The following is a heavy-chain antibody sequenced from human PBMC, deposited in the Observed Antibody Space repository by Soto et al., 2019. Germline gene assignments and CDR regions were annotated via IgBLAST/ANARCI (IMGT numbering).Heavy chain of an antibody. D-gene: IGHD3-22*01. CDR3: ARGETYYYDSSGYFWFDP. CDR2: IYYSGST. V-gene: IGHV4-31*03. Sequence: PSETLSLTCTVSGGSISSGGYYWSWIRQHPGKGLEWIGYIYYSGSTYYNPSLKSRVTISVDTSKNQFSLKLSSVTAADTAVYYCARGETYYYDSSGYFWFDPWGQGTLVTVS. J-gene: IGHJ5*02. CDR1: GGSISSGGYY.